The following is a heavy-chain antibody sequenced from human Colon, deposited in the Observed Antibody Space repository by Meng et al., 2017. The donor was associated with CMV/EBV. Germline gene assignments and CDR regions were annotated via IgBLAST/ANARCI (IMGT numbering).Heavy chain of an antibody. V-gene: IGHV1-2*02. CDR3: ASHSSYVWGSHH. J-gene: IGHJ1*01. Sequence: SAKKPCQHSGYKDTGSTTKRKNTAPNTGLEWQGWQTNTTGRTDYAQKFQGTVTMTRDTSISTAYLELSRLTSDDTAVYYCASHSSYVWGSHHWGQGTLVTVSS. D-gene: IGHD3-16*01. CDR2: QTNTTGRT. CDR1: GYKDTGST.